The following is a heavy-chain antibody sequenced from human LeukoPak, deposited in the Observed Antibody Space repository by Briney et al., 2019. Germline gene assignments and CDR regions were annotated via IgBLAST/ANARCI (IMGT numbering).Heavy chain of an antibody. Sequence: GRSLRLSCAASGFTFSSYGMHWVRQAPGKGLEWVAVIWYDGSNKYYADSVKGRFTISRDISKNTLYLQMNSLRAEDTAVYYCAKVPLAMVYYFDYWGQGTLVTVSS. V-gene: IGHV3-33*06. CDR1: GFTFSSYG. CDR3: AKVPLAMVYYFDY. CDR2: IWYDGSNK. D-gene: IGHD2-8*01. J-gene: IGHJ4*02.